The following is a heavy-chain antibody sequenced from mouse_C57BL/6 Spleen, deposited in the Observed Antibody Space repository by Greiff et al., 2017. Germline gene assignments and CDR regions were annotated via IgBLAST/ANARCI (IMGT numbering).Heavy chain of an antibody. V-gene: IGHV14-3*01. CDR2: IDPANGNT. CDR1: GFNIKDTY. J-gene: IGHJ3*01. Sequence: VQLQESVAELVRPGASVKLSCTASGFNIKDTYMHWVKQRPEQGLEWIGRIDPANGNTKYAPKFQGKATLTADTASNTAYLQLSSLTSEDTAIYSGVRCEGMVTTNYALDYWGQGTLVTVSA. CDR3: VRCEGMVTTNYALDY. D-gene: IGHD2-2*01.